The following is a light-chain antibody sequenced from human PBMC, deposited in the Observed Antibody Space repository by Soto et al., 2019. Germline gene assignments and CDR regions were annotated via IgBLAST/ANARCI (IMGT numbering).Light chain of an antibody. J-gene: IGKJ2*03. CDR2: GAS. V-gene: IGKV3-15*01. Sequence: ILLTQYTDTLSLSPGERATLSCRASQSVRTYLAWYQVKLGQTPRLLIYGASTRATGAPARFSGSGSGTDFTLTISSLQSEDFAVYYCQQYYYWPANSFGQGTKV. CDR3: QQYYYWPANS. CDR1: QSVRTY.